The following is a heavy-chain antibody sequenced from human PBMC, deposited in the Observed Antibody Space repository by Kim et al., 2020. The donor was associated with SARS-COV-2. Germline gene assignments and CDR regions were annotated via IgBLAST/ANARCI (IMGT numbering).Heavy chain of an antibody. Sequence: ASVKVSCKASGYTFTGYYMHWVRQAPGQGLEWMGWINPNSGGTNYAQKFQGRVTMTRDTSISTAYMELSRLRSDDTAVYYCARDPELRFLEWLSEWVFDYWGQGTLVTVSS. V-gene: IGHV1-2*02. CDR1: GYTFTGYY. D-gene: IGHD3-3*01. CDR2: INPNSGGT. J-gene: IGHJ4*02. CDR3: ARDPELRFLEWLSEWVFDY.